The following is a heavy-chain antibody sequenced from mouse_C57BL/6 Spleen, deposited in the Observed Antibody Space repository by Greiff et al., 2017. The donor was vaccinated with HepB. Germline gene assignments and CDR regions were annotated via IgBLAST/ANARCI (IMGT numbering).Heavy chain of an antibody. V-gene: IGHV1-80*01. CDR2: IYPGDGDT. D-gene: IGHD1-1*01. J-gene: IGHJ1*03. Sequence: QVQLQQSGAELVKPGASVKISCKASGYAFSSYWMNWVKQRPGKGLEWIGQIYPGDGDTNYNGKFKGKATLTADKSSSTAYMQLSSLTSEDSAVLFCARGDYYGSSDWYFDVWGTGTTVTVSS. CDR3: ARGDYYGSSDWYFDV. CDR1: GYAFSSYW.